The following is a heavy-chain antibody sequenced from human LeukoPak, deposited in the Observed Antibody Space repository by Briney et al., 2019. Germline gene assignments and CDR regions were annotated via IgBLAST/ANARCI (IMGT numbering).Heavy chain of an antibody. D-gene: IGHD3-16*01. Sequence: SETLSLTCSVSGGSVTSGTYHWGWIRQPPGKGLEWIGSVYFDGGSHYKPSLQSRVTISVDTSKNQFSLRLSSVTAADTALYYCARDHYYDGRGRFDPWGQGTLVTVSS. V-gene: IGHV4-39*07. J-gene: IGHJ5*02. CDR1: GGSVTSGTYH. CDR3: ARDHYYDGRGRFDP. CDR2: VYFDGGS.